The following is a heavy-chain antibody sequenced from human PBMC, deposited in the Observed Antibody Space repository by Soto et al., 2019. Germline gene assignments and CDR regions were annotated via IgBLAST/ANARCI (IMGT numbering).Heavy chain of an antibody. CDR3: AKSPTMVRGLIFDS. V-gene: IGHV3-23*01. CDR2: IKSGGST. D-gene: IGHD3-10*01. J-gene: IGHJ4*02. CDR1: TNTFNIYA. Sequence: EVQLLESGGGLVQPGGSLRLSCAASTNTFNIYAMSWVRQAPGMGLEWVSAIKSGGSTYYADSVKGRFTISRDDSKYTLTLQMNSLRAEDTAVYYCAKSPTMVRGLIFDSWGQGTLVTVSS.